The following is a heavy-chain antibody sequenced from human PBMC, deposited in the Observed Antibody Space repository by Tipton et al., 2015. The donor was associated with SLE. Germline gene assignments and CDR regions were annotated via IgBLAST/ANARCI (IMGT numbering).Heavy chain of an antibody. J-gene: IGHJ4*02. D-gene: IGHD6-13*01. V-gene: IGHV4-59*08. Sequence: TLSLTCTVSGGSIYSYNWSWIRQSPGKGLEWIGHVFYSGRTNFNPSLKSRVTISLDTSKKEFSLNLNAVTAADTAVYYCARRGSRWDYFDYWGQGTLVTVSS. CDR1: GGSIYSYN. CDR2: VFYSGRT. CDR3: ARRGSRWDYFDY.